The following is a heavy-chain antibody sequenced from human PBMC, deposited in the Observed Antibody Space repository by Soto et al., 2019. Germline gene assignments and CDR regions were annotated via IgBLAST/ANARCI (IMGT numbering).Heavy chain of an antibody. Sequence: PSETLSLTCTVSGDSISSSAFFWGWIRQPPGKGLEWLGTISYDGTTYSNPSLKSRLTIFVDTPPNQFSLRLSSVTAADTAMYYFSCSYDDSLDLFDYCAQGALVLGSS. CDR1: GDSISSSAFF. J-gene: IGHJ4*01. CDR2: ISYDGTT. V-gene: IGHV4-39*01. D-gene: IGHD4-17*01. CDR3: SCSYDDSLDLFDY.